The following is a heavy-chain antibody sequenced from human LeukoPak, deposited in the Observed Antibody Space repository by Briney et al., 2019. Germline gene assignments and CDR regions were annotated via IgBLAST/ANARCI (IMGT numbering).Heavy chain of an antibody. CDR3: ARGRTYGDNSGPLFEF. J-gene: IGHJ4*02. CDR1: RYTFTDYY. V-gene: IGHV1-2*02. D-gene: IGHD3-22*01. CDR2: INPNSGGT. Sequence: ASVGVSCKASRYTFTDYYIHWVRQAPGQGLEWMGWINPNSGGTHYAQKFQGRVTMTRDTSISTAYMELTSLRSDDTAVYYCARGRTYGDNSGPLFEFWGQGTLVTVSS.